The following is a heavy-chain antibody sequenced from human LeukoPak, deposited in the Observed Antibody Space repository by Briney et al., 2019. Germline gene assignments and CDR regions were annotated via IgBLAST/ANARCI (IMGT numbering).Heavy chain of an antibody. V-gene: IGHV1-8*01. Sequence: ASVKVSCKASGYTFTSYDINWVRQATGQGLEWMGWMNPNSGNTGYAQKFQGRVTITAEKSTSTAYMELSSLRSEDTAVYYCARDFCSGGSCYRWFDPWGQGTLVTVSS. CDR2: MNPNSGNT. D-gene: IGHD2-15*01. J-gene: IGHJ5*02. CDR3: ARDFCSGGSCYRWFDP. CDR1: GYTFTSYD.